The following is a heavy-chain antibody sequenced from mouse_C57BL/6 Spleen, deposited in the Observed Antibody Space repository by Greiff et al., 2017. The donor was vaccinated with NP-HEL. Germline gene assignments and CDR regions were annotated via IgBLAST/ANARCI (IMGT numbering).Heavy chain of an antibody. D-gene: IGHD3-2*02. CDR3: ARAFQGYFDV. Sequence: QVQLKQPGAELVKPGASVKLSCKASGYTFTSYWMHWVKQRPGQGLEWIGMIHPNSGSTNYNEKFKSKATLTVDKSSSTAYMQLSSLTSEDSAVYYCARAFQGYFDVWGTGTTVTVSS. CDR2: IHPNSGST. J-gene: IGHJ1*03. V-gene: IGHV1-64*01. CDR1: GYTFTSYW.